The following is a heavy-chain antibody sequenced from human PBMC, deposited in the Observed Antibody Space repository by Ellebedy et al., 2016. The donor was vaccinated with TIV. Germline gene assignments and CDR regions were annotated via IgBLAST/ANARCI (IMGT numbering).Heavy chain of an antibody. CDR2: IYPGDSDT. Sequence: GESLKISCKGSGYSFTSYWIGWVRQMPGKGLEWMGIIYPGDSDTRYSPSFQGQVTISADKSISTAYLQWSSLKASDTAMYYCARKYSSSWYLYYFDYWGQGTLVTVSS. J-gene: IGHJ4*02. V-gene: IGHV5-51*01. CDR1: GYSFTSYW. D-gene: IGHD6-13*01. CDR3: ARKYSSSWYLYYFDY.